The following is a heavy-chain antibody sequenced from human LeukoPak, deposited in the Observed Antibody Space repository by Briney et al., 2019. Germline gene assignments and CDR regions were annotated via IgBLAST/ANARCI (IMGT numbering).Heavy chain of an antibody. CDR2: IIPILGIA. D-gene: IGHD6-6*01. CDR1: GYTFTSYA. Sequence: ASVKVSCKASGYTFTSYAISWVRQAPGQGLEWMGRIIPILGIANCAQKFQGRVTITADKSTSTAYMELSSLRSEDTAVYYCARDVEYSSSSGFDYWGQGTLVTVSS. V-gene: IGHV1-69*04. CDR3: ARDVEYSSSSGFDY. J-gene: IGHJ4*02.